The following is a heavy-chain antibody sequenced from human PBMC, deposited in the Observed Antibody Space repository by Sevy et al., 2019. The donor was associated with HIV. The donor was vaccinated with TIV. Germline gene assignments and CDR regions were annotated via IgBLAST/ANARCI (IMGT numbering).Heavy chain of an antibody. V-gene: IGHV3-11*01. J-gene: IGHJ4*02. CDR3: ARDQWGSGYDSPPDY. CDR1: GFTFGDYY. CDR2: ISSSGAPI. Sequence: GGSLRLSCTASGFTFGDYYMTWIRQAPGKGLEWVAYISSSGAPIFYADSIKGRFTISRDNGLDSLYLHMTGLRAEDTAVYYCARDQWGSGYDSPPDYWGQGTLVTVSS. D-gene: IGHD5-12*01.